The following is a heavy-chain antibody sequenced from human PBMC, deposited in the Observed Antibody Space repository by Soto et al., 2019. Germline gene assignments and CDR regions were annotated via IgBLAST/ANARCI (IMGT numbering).Heavy chain of an antibody. J-gene: IGHJ6*02. V-gene: IGHV4-34*01. Sequence: SETLSLTCAVYGGSFSGYYWSWIRQPPGKGLEWIGEINHSGSTNYNPSLKSRVTISVDTSKNQFSLKLSSVTAADTAVYYCARGPITIFGVVIMRYGMDVWGQGTTVTAP. CDR2: INHSGST. CDR3: ARGPITIFGVVIMRYGMDV. D-gene: IGHD3-3*01. CDR1: GGSFSGYY.